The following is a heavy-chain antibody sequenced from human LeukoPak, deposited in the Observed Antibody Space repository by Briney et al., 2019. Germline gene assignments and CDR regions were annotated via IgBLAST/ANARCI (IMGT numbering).Heavy chain of an antibody. CDR2: IYYSGST. Sequence: PSETLSLTCTVSGGSISSSSYYWGWIRQPPGKGLEWIGSIYYSGSTYYNPSLKSRVTISVDTSKNQFSLKLSSVTAADTAVYYCARDQAVAGGEGAFDIWGQGTMVTVSS. D-gene: IGHD6-19*01. V-gene: IGHV4-39*02. J-gene: IGHJ3*02. CDR1: GGSISSSSYY. CDR3: ARDQAVAGGEGAFDI.